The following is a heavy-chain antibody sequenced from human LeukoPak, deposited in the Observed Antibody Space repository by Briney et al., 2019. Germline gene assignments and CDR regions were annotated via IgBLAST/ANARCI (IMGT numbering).Heavy chain of an antibody. V-gene: IGHV1-2*02. J-gene: IGHJ4*02. CDR1: GYTFTGYY. CDR3: ARATELTYCAGDCYLDY. D-gene: IGHD2-21*02. CDR2: INPNSGGT. Sequence: ASVKVSCKASGYTFTGYYMHWVRQAPGQGLEWMGWINPNSGGTNYAQKFQGRVTMTTDTSTSTAYMELRNLRSDDTAIYYCARATELTYCAGDCYLDYWGQGTLITVSS.